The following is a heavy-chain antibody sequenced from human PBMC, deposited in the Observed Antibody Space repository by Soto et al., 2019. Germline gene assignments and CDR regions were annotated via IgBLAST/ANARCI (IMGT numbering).Heavy chain of an antibody. J-gene: IGHJ6*02. D-gene: IGHD6-13*01. V-gene: IGHV3-33*01. CDR3: ARDPYISSWSLVQYYYYAMDV. CDR1: GFKFSDYG. CDR2: ICNDGSNK. Sequence: GGSLRLSCEASGFKFSDYGMHWVRTAPGKGVEWVALICNDGSNKYYADSVRGRFTXPRDNAQDTPYLKISRPRAEXRPDYYCARDPYISSWSLVQYYYYAMDVAGQG.